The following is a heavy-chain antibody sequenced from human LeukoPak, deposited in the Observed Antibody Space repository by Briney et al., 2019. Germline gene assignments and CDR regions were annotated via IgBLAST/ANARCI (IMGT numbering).Heavy chain of an antibody. J-gene: IGHJ4*02. V-gene: IGHV3-48*03. CDR3: ARGPQAYCGGDCTFDY. CDR1: GFTFSSYE. Sequence: PGGSLRLSCAASGFTFSSYEMNWVRRAPGKGLEWVSYISSSGSTIYYADSVKGRFTISRDNAKNSLYLQMNSLRAEDTAVYYCARGPQAYCGGDCTFDYWGQGTLVTVSS. CDR2: ISSSGSTI. D-gene: IGHD2-21*02.